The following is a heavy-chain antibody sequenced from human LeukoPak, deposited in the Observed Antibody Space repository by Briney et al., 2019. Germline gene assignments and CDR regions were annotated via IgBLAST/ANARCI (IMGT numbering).Heavy chain of an antibody. CDR1: GYTFTSYG. V-gene: IGHV1-18*01. CDR3: ARGHVYCSSTSCSLSWFDP. CDR2: ISAYNGNT. Sequence: GASVKVSCKASGYTFTSYGISWVRQAPGQGLEWMGWISAYNGNTNYAQKLQGRVTMTTDTSTSTVYMELSSLRSEDTAVYYCARGHVYCSSTSCSLSWFDPWGQGTLVTVSS. D-gene: IGHD2-2*01. J-gene: IGHJ5*02.